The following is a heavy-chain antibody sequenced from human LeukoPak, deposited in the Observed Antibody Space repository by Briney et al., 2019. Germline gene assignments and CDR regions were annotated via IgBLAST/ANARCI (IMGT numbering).Heavy chain of an antibody. CDR3: ARGHIPYYDFWSGSNWFDP. D-gene: IGHD3-3*01. CDR2: INHSGST. J-gene: IGHJ5*02. Sequence: SETLSLTCAVCGGSFSGYYWSWIRQPPGKGLEWIGEINHSGSTNYNPSLKSRVTISVDTSKNQFSLKLSSVTAADTAVYYCARGHIPYYDFWSGSNWFDPWGQGTLVTVSS. CDR1: GGSFSGYY. V-gene: IGHV4-34*01.